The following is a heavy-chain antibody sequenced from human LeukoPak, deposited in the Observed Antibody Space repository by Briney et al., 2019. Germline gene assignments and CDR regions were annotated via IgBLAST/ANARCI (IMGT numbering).Heavy chain of an antibody. Sequence: GXXIPIFGTANYAQKFQGRVTITADESTSTAYMELSSLRSEDTAVYYCARDVVTVDDYYYGMDVWGQGTAVTVSS. J-gene: IGHJ6*02. D-gene: IGHD2-15*01. CDR3: ARDVVTVDDYYYGMDV. CDR2: XIPIFGTA. V-gene: IGHV1-69*01.